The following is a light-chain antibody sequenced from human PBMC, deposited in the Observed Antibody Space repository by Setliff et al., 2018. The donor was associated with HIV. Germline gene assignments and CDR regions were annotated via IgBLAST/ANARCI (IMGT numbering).Light chain of an antibody. CDR2: EVG. J-gene: IGLJ1*01. CDR3: CSYTSSTTLV. V-gene: IGLV2-14*01. Sequence: QSALTQPASVSGSPGQSITISCTGTSSGVGGYDYVSWYQQHPGKVPKLMLYEVGNRPSGVSNRFSGSKSGNTASLTISGLQAEDEADYYCCSYTSSTTLVFGTGTKVTVL. CDR1: SSGVGGYDY.